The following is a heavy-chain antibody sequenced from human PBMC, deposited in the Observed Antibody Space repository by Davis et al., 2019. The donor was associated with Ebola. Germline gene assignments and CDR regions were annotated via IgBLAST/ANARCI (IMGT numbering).Heavy chain of an antibody. J-gene: IGHJ6*03. D-gene: IGHD6-13*01. CDR2: IVPVFKTA. V-gene: IGHV1-69*13. CDR1: GGTFSGSG. Sequence: SVKVSCKTSGGTFSGSGVSWVRQAPGQGLEWMGGIVPVFKTANYAQNFQGRVTIPADEFPTTAYMELRGLRSEDTAVYYCAKTARAAGRMIEETRVYKFYYMDVWGKGTTVIVS. CDR3: AKTARAAGRMIEETRVYKFYYMDV.